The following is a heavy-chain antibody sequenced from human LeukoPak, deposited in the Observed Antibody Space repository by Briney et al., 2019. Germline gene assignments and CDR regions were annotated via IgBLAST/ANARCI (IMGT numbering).Heavy chain of an antibody. Sequence: SQTLSLTCNVAGVSVSGGRYYWTWIRHQPTRGLEWIGYKYYSGSAKYNPSLKSRLTISIDTAKNQFSLQLSSVTAADTATYYCATPYCSSLSCLDVFNMWGQGTRVTVSS. J-gene: IGHJ3*02. CDR1: GVSVSGGRYY. CDR2: KYYSGSA. CDR3: ATPYCSSLSCLDVFNM. V-gene: IGHV4-31*03. D-gene: IGHD2-2*01.